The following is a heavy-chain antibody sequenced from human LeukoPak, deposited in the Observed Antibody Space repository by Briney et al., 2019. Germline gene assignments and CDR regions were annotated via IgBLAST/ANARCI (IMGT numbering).Heavy chain of an antibody. CDR1: GFTFSSYW. J-gene: IGHJ4*02. CDR3: ARGRPHGNDY. Sequence: GGSLGLSCAASGFTFSSYWMNWVRQAPGKGLVWVSRIASDGSSTTYADSVKGRFSISRDNARNTLYLQMNSLRVEDTAVYYCARGRPHGNDYWGQGTLVTVSS. D-gene: IGHD4-23*01. CDR2: IASDGSST. V-gene: IGHV3-74*01.